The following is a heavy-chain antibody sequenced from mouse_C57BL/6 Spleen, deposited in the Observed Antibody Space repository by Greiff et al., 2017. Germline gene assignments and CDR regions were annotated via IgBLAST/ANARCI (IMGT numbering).Heavy chain of an antibody. CDR1: GFTLTSYA. CDR3: ARNDGYYAMDD. D-gene: IGHD2-3*01. J-gene: IGHJ4*01. Sequence: VKLVESGPGLVAPSQSLSITCTVSGFTLTSYAISWVRQTPGKGLEWIGVIWTGGGTNYNSALKSRLSISKDNSKSQVFLKMNSLKTDDTARYYCARNDGYYAMDDWGQGTSVTVSS. CDR2: IWTGGGT. V-gene: IGHV2-9-1*01.